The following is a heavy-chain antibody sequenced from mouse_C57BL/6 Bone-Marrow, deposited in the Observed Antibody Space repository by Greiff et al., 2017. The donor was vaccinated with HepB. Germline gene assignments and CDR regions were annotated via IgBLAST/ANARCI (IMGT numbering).Heavy chain of an antibody. V-gene: IGHV1-69*01. CDR3: ARGGYGAYWYFDV. CDR1: GYTFTSYW. CDR2: IDPSDSYT. Sequence: QVQLQQPGAELVMPGASVKLSCKASGYTFTSYWMHWVKQRPGQGLEWIGEIDPSDSYTNYNQKFKGKSTLTVDKSSSTAYMQLSSLTSEDSAVYYCARGGYGAYWYFDVWGTGTTVTVSS. J-gene: IGHJ1*03. D-gene: IGHD3-2*02.